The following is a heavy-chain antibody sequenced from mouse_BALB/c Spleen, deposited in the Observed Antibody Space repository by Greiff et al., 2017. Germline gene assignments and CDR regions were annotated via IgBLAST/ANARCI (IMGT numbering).Heavy chain of an antibody. V-gene: IGHV5-17*02. J-gene: IGHJ2*01. Sequence: EVQGVESGGGLVQPGGSRKLSCAASGFTFSSFGMHWVRQAPEKGLEWVAYISSGSSTIYYADTVKGRFTISRDNPKNTLFLQMTSLRSEDTAMYYCARSTYRYEGPFDYWGQGTTLTVSS. CDR1: GFTFSSFG. CDR3: ARSTYRYEGPFDY. D-gene: IGHD2-14*01. CDR2: ISSGSSTI.